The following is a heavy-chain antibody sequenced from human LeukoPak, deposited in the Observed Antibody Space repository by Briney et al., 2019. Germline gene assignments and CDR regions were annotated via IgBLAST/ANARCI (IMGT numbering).Heavy chain of an antibody. V-gene: IGHV1-69*13. CDR2: IIPIFGTA. J-gene: IGHJ4*02. D-gene: IGHD4-17*01. CDR1: GGTFSSYA. Sequence: SVKVSCKASGGTFSSYAISWVRQAPGQGLEWMGGIIPIFGTANYAQKFQGRVTITADESTSPAYMELSSLRSEDTAVYYCARVISSSGIYGYGDYVYYFDYWGQGTLVTVSS. CDR3: ARVISSSGIYGYGDYVYYFDY.